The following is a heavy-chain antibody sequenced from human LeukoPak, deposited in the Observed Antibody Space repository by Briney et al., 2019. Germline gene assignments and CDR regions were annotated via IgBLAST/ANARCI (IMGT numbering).Heavy chain of an antibody. CDR3: AKGVRGIAAADDAFDI. J-gene: IGHJ3*02. Sequence: PGGSLRLSCAASGFTFSSYGVHWVRQAPGEGLGWVAVISYDGSNKYYADSVKGRFTISRDNSKNTLYLQMNSLRAEDTAVYYCAKGVRGIAAADDAFDIWGQGTMVTVSS. V-gene: IGHV3-30*18. CDR2: ISYDGSNK. CDR1: GFTFSSYG. D-gene: IGHD6-13*01.